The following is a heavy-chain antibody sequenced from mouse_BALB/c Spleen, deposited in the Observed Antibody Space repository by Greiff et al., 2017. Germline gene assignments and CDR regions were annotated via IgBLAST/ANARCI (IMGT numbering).Heavy chain of an antibody. J-gene: IGHJ3*01. CDR2: IDPENGDT. D-gene: IGHD1-1*01. Sequence: EVQLQQSGAELVRSGASVKLSCTASGFNIKDYYMHWVKQRPEQGLEWIGWIDPENGDTEYAPKFQGKATMTADTSSNTAYLQLSSLTSEDTAVYYCKRDYGFAYWGQGTLVTVSA. V-gene: IGHV14-4*02. CDR1: GFNIKDYY. CDR3: KRDYGFAY.